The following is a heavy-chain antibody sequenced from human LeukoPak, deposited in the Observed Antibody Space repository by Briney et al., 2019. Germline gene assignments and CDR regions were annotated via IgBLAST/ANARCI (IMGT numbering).Heavy chain of an antibody. CDR2: IKQDGSEK. V-gene: IGHV3-7*01. D-gene: IGHD3-3*01. J-gene: IGHJ4*02. CDR3: ARVRFLEWLLPDYFDY. Sequence: PGGSLRLSCAASGFTFITYWMTWVREAPGKGLEWVANIKQDGSEKYYVGSVKGRFTISRDNAKNSLYLQMNRLRAEDTAVYYCARVRFLEWLLPDYFDYWGQGTLVTVSS. CDR1: GFTFITYW.